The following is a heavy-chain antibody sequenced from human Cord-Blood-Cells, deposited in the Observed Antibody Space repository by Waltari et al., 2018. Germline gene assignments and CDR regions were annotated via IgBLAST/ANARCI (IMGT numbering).Heavy chain of an antibody. J-gene: IGHJ3*02. Sequence: EVQLVETGGGLIQPGGSLRLSCAPPGFTVSRNYMSWVRQAPGKGLGWVSVIYSGGSTYYADSVKGRFTISRDNSKNTLYLQMNSLRAEDTAVYYCARERKGNWGAFDIWGQGTMVTVSS. V-gene: IGHV3-53*02. CDR1: GFTVSRNY. CDR2: IYSGGST. CDR3: ARERKGNWGAFDI. D-gene: IGHD7-27*01.